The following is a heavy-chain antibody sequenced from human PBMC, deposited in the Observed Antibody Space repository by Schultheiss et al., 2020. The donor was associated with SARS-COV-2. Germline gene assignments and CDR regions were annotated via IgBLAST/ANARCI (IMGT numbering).Heavy chain of an antibody. Sequence: SETLSLTCTVSGGSISSGDYYWSWIRQPPGKGLEWIGSIYYSGSTYYNPSLKSRVTISVDTSKNQFSLKLSSVTAADTAVYYCARDPSLTGEGYFDYWGQGTLVTVSS. CDR1: GGSISSGDYY. CDR2: IYYSGST. J-gene: IGHJ4*02. D-gene: IGHD7-27*01. CDR3: ARDPSLTGEGYFDY. V-gene: IGHV4-30-4*01.